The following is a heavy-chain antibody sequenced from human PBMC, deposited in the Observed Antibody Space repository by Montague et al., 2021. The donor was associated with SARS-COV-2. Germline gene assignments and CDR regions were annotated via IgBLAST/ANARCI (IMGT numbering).Heavy chain of an antibody. D-gene: IGHD3-10*01. J-gene: IGHJ3*02. V-gene: IGHV4-39*01. Sequence: SGSTYYKSSLKSRVTISVDTSKNQFSLRLSSVTAADTAVYYCERHITGSGNAFDIWGQGTMVTVSS. CDR2: SGST. CDR3: ERHITGSGNAFDI.